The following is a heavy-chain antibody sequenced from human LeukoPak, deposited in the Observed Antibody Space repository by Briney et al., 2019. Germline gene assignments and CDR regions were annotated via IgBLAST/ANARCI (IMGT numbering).Heavy chain of an antibody. CDR1: GFTFDDYA. CDR3: AKDKGGYSRYGMDV. D-gene: IGHD5-12*01. Sequence: LSGRSLRLSCAASGFTFDDYAMHWVRQPPGKGLEWVSGISWNSGTIGYADSVKGRFTTSRDNAKNSLYLQMNSLRAEDTALYYCAKDKGGYSRYGMDVWGQGTTVIVSS. CDR2: ISWNSGTI. V-gene: IGHV3-9*01. J-gene: IGHJ6*02.